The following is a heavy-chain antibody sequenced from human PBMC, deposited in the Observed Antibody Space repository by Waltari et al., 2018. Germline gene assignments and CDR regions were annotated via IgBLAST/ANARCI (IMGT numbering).Heavy chain of an antibody. V-gene: IGHV1-69*01. CDR3: ARGGIIVVAAVPQYYFDY. D-gene: IGHD2-15*01. CDR2: IIPIFGTA. J-gene: IGHJ4*02. Sequence: QVQLVQSGAEVKKPGSSVKVSCKASGDTFSSYAISWVRQAPGQGLEWMGGIIPIFGTANDAQKVQGRVTIIADEATRTDYMELSSRRSEDTAVYYCARGGIIVVAAVPQYYFDYWGQGTLVTVSS. CDR1: GDTFSSYA.